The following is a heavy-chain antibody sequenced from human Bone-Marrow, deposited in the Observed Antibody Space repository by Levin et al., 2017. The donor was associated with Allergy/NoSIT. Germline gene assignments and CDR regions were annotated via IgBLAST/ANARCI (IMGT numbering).Heavy chain of an antibody. V-gene: IGHV3-20*04. D-gene: IGHD3-10*01. J-gene: IGHJ4*01. CDR1: GFIFDDYG. CDR3: ARNSRTDYYGSGLDY. Sequence: RPGGSLRLSCAASGFIFDDYGMSWVRQAPGKGLEWVSGINSNGNSAGYADSVKGRFTISRDYARNSLYLQMNSLRAEDTALYSCARNSRTDYYGSGLDYWGHGTLVTVSS. CDR2: INSNGNSA.